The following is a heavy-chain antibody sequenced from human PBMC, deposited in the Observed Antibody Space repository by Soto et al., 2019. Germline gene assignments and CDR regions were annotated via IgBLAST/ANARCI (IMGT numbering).Heavy chain of an antibody. CDR2: IYYSGST. CDR1: GGSISSYY. J-gene: IGHJ4*02. V-gene: IGHV4-59*08. D-gene: IGHD4-17*01. CDR3: ARHGRGTTVTTRLFFFDY. Sequence: ETLSLTCTVSGGSISSYYWSWIRQPPGKGLEWIGYIYYSGSTNYNPSLKSRVTISVDTSKNQFSLKLSSVTAADTAVYYCARHGRGTTVTTRLFFFDYWGQGTLVTVSS.